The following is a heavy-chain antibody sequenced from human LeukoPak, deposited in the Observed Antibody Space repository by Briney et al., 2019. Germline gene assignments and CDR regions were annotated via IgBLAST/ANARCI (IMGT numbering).Heavy chain of an antibody. CDR2: ISAYNGNT. J-gene: IGHJ6*04. CDR3: ARNQYYYGSGSYYNPYYYYYYGMDV. CDR1: GYTFNSYG. D-gene: IGHD3-10*01. V-gene: IGHV1-18*04. Sequence: ASVKVSCKASGYTFNSYGISWVRQAPGHGREWTGWISAYNGNTNYAQKLQGRVTMTTDTSTSTAYMELRSLRSDDTAVYYCARNQYYYGSGSYYNPYYYYYYGMDVWGKGTTVTVSS.